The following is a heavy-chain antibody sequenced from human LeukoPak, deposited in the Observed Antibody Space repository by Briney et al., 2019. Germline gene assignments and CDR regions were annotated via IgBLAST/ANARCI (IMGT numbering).Heavy chain of an antibody. CDR3: ASSRYSSSHFDY. D-gene: IGHD6-6*01. V-gene: IGHV4-61*02. J-gene: IGHJ4*02. CDR2: IYTSGTT. CDR1: GASISRDSYY. Sequence: PSEALSLTCSVSGASISRDSYYWSWIRPPVGKGLEWIGRIYTSGTTNYNPSLKSRVTISVDTSKNQFSLKLNSVTAADTAVYYCASSRYSSSHFDYWGQGTLVTVSS.